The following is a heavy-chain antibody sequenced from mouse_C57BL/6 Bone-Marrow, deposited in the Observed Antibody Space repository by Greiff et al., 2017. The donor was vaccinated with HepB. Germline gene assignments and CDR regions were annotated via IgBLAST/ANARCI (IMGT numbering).Heavy chain of an antibody. CDR3: ARGYSNSFAY. CDR1: GYTFTSYW. V-gene: IGHV1-50*01. Sequence: VQLQQSGAELVKPGASVKLSCKASGYTFTSYWMQWVKQRPGQGLEWIGEIDPSDSYTNYNPKFKGKATLTVDTSSSTAYMQLSSLTSEDSAVYYCARGYSNSFAYWGQGTLVTVSA. CDR2: IDPSDSYT. J-gene: IGHJ3*01. D-gene: IGHD2-5*01.